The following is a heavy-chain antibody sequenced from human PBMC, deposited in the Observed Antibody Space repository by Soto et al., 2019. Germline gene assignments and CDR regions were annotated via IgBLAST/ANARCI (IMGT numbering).Heavy chain of an antibody. J-gene: IGHJ4*02. CDR3: AKLGGYCTNGVCYRSAAPDY. CDR1: GGTFSGYA. D-gene: IGHD2-8*01. Sequence: ASVKVSCKASGGTFSGYAISWVRQAPGQGVEWMGGIIPIFVTANYAQKFQGRVTITADESTSTAYMELSSLRSGDTAVYYCAKLGGYCTNGVCYRSAAPDYCGQGTLVTVSS. CDR2: IIPIFVTA. V-gene: IGHV1-69*13.